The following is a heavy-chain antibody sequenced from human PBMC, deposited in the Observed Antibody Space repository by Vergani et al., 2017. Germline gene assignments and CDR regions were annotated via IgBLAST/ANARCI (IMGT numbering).Heavy chain of an antibody. V-gene: IGHV4-59*01. J-gene: IGHJ6*02. D-gene: IGHD5-24*01. Sequence: QVQLQESGPGLVKPSETLSLTCTVSGGSISSYYWSWIRQPPGKGLEWIGYIYYSRSTNYNPSLKSRVTISVDTSKNQFSLKLSSVTAADTAVYYCARDYGPNSYYYYGMDVWGQGTTVTVSS. CDR1: GGSISSYY. CDR2: IYYSRST. CDR3: ARDYGPNSYYYYGMDV.